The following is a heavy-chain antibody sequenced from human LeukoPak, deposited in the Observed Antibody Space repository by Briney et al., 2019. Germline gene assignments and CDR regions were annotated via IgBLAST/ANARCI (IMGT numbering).Heavy chain of an antibody. CDR1: GGSISGYY. V-gene: IGHV4-4*07. D-gene: IGHD6-19*01. Sequence: SETLSLTCTVSGGSISGYYWSWIRQPAGKGLEWIGRIYTSGSTNYNPSLKSRVTMSVDTSKNQFSLKLSSVTAADTAVYYCARERRLPVADFDYWGQGTLVTVSS. J-gene: IGHJ4*02. CDR3: ARERRLPVADFDY. CDR2: IYTSGST.